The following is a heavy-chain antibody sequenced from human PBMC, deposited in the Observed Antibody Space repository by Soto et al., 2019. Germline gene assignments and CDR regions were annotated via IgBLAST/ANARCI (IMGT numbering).Heavy chain of an antibody. CDR1: GFTFNTYC. D-gene: IGHD1-26*01. J-gene: IGHJ4*02. CDR2: ITQDGSEK. CDR3: TRRECNSETYSCFDY. V-gene: IGHV3-7*01. Sequence: GGSLRLSCAASGFTFNTYCMSWVRQAPGKGLEWVANITQDGSEKYYVDSVKGRFTISRDNAENSVYLQMNSLRAEDTAVYFCTRRECNSETYSCFDYWGQGTLVTVSS.